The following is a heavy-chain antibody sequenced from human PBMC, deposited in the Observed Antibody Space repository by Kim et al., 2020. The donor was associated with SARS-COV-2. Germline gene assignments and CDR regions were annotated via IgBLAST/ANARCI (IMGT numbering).Heavy chain of an antibody. CDR3: AGGRWWLQPDT. Sequence: GGSLRLSCAASGFTVSSTYMTWVRQAPGKGLEWVSVIYSGGRIYYADSVKGRFTISRDNSQNTLYLQMNSLRVEDTAVYYCAGGRWWLQPDTRGQGTLVTVSS. CDR1: GFTVSSTY. V-gene: IGHV3-53*01. CDR2: IYSGGRI. J-gene: IGHJ5*02. D-gene: IGHD5-12*01.